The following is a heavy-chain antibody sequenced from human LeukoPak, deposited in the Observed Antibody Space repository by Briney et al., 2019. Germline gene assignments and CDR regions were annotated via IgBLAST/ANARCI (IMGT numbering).Heavy chain of an antibody. V-gene: IGHV4-34*01. CDR1: GGSFSGYY. D-gene: IGHD2-15*01. Sequence: SETLSLTCAVYGGSFSGYYWSWIRQPPGKGLEWIGEINHSGSTNYNPSLKSRVTISVDTSKNQFSLKLSSVTAADTAVYYCAREGVVVAATHLESKVFDYWGQGTLVTASS. CDR3: AREGVVVAATHLESKVFDY. CDR2: INHSGST. J-gene: IGHJ4*02.